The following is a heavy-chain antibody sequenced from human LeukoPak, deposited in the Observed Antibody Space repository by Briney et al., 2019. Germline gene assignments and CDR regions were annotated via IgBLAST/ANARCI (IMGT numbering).Heavy chain of an antibody. J-gene: IGHJ4*02. D-gene: IGHD3-22*01. CDR3: ARDLPNHDTSGYYSMGVDY. CDR2: IIPTFGVT. V-gene: IGHV1-69*04. Sequence: ASVKISCKTSGDTFSSYGINWVRQAPGPGLEWMGRIIPTFGVTIYAQMFQGRVTITADKSTSTAYMELSSLRSEDTAVYYCARDLPNHDTSGYYSMGVDYWGQGTLVTVSS. CDR1: GDTFSSYG.